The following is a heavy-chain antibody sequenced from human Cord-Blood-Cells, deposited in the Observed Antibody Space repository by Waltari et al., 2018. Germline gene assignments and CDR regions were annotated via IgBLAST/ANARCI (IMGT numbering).Heavy chain of an antibody. Sequence: QVQLQQWGAGLLKPSETLYLTCAVYGGSFSGYYWSWIRQPPGKGLEWIGEINHSGSPNYTPYLKSRVTISVDTSKNQFSLKLSSVTAADTDVYYCARGRMIAVAGNCDYWGQGTLVTVSS. V-gene: IGHV4-34*01. CDR2: INHSGSP. CDR3: ARGRMIAVAGNCDY. D-gene: IGHD6-19*01. J-gene: IGHJ4*02. CDR1: GGSFSGYY.